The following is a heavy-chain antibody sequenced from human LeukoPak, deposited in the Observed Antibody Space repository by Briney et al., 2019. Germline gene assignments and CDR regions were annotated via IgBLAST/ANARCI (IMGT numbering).Heavy chain of an antibody. D-gene: IGHD2-2*01. CDR1: GFTFSSYS. Sequence: PGGSLRLSCAASGFTFSSYSMNWVRQAPGKGLEWVSYISSSSSTIYYADSVKGRFTISRDNAKNSLYLQMNSLRAEDTAVDYCARNGLVPAASYYFDYWGQGTLVTVSS. V-gene: IGHV3-48*01. J-gene: IGHJ4*02. CDR2: ISSSSSTI. CDR3: ARNGLVPAASYYFDY.